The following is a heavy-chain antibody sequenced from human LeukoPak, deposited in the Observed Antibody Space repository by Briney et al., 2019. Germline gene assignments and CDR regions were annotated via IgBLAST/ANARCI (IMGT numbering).Heavy chain of an antibody. CDR1: GYIFTSYF. J-gene: IGHJ6*03. Sequence: ASVKVSCKASGYIFTSYFMHWVRQAPGQGLEWMGLINPSGGSTRYAQKFQGRVTMTRDMSTSTVYMELSSLRSDDTAIYYCGLSGNYYYYYMDVWGKGTTVTISS. CDR2: INPSGGST. CDR3: GLSGNYYYYYMDV. V-gene: IGHV1-46*01. D-gene: IGHD6-25*01.